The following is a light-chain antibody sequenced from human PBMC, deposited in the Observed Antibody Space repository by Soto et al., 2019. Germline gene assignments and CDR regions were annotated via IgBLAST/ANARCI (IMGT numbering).Light chain of an antibody. CDR1: QSVSSSY. J-gene: IGKJ1*01. CDR3: QQYGSSPLWT. CDR2: GAS. V-gene: IGKV3-20*01. Sequence: EIVLTQPPGTLSLCSWERANISCRASQSVSSSYLAWYQQKPGQAPRLLIYGASSRVPGIPDRFSGSGSGTDFTLTISRLESEDFAVYYSQQYGSSPLWTFGQGTKVDIK.